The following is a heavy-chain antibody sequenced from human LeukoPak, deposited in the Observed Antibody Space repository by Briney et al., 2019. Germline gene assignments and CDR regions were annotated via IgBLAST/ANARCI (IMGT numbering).Heavy chain of an antibody. J-gene: IGHJ4*02. CDR2: IYISGST. CDR1: GGSISSTTYY. Sequence: SETLSLTCTVSGGSISSTTYYWSWIRQPAGKGLEWIGRIYISGSTNYNPSLKSRVTISVDTSKNQFSLKLSSVTAADTAVYYCARGGGYSYGREFDYWGQGTLVTVSS. V-gene: IGHV4-61*02. CDR3: ARGGGYSYGREFDY. D-gene: IGHD5-18*01.